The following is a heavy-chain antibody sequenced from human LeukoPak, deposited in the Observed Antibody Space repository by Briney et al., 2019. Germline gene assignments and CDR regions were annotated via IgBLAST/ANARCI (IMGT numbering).Heavy chain of an antibody. D-gene: IGHD5-18*01. J-gene: IGHJ6*02. CDR3: ARDLHTAMVYYYYGMDV. CDR1: GFTFSSYA. CDR2: ISYDGSNK. Sequence: GGSLRLSCAASGFTFSSYAMHWVRQAPGKGLEWVAVISYDGSNKYYADSVKGRFTISRDNSKNTLYLQMNSLRAEDTAVYYCARDLHTAMVYYYYGMDVWGQGTTVTVSS. V-gene: IGHV3-30-3*01.